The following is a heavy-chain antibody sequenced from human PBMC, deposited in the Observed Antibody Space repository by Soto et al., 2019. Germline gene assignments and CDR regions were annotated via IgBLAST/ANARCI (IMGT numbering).Heavy chain of an antibody. CDR2: ISYDGSNK. Sequence: SLRLSCAASGFTFSSYAMHWVRQAPGKGLEWVAVISYDGSNKYYADSVKGRFTISRDNSKNTLYLQTNSLRAEDTAVYYCARDPYYDSSGYYLDYWGQGTLVTVSS. V-gene: IGHV3-30-3*01. J-gene: IGHJ4*02. CDR1: GFTFSSYA. D-gene: IGHD3-22*01. CDR3: ARDPYYDSSGYYLDY.